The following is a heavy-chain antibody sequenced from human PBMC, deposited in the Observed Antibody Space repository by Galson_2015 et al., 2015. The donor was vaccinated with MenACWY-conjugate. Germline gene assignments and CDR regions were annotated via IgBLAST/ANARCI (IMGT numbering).Heavy chain of an antibody. CDR2: ISGSGGST. CDR3: AKDGENPAGDYDILTGYTTYGMDV. CDR1: GFTFSSYS. J-gene: IGHJ6*04. Sequence: SLRLSCAASGFTFSSYSMNWVRQAPGKGLEWVSAISGSGGSTYYADSVKGRFTISRDNSKNTLYLQMNSLRAEDTAVYYCAKDGENPAGDYDILTGYTTYGMDVWGKGTTVTVSS. D-gene: IGHD3-9*01. V-gene: IGHV3-23*01.